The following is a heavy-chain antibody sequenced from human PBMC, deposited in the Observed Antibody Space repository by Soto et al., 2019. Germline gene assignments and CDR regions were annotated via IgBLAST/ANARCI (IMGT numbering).Heavy chain of an antibody. J-gene: IGHJ4*02. CDR2: INHSGSA. V-gene: IGHV4-34*01. CDR3: ARGLITGSHYSGGWYYFDS. D-gene: IGHD6-19*01. CDR1: GESFSGYI. Sequence: QVQLQQSGAGLLKPSETLSLTCAVYGESFSGYIWTWIRQTPGKGLQWIGQINHSGSASYNPSLNSRVTLSVPTSNCQFSRELCSATAADTALYYCARGLITGSHYSGGWYYFDSWGQGTQVTVSS.